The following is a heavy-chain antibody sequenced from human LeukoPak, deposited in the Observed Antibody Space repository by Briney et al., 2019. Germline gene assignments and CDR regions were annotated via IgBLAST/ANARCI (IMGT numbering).Heavy chain of an antibody. Sequence: ASVKVSCKASGYTFTNYPMNWVRQAPGQGLEWMVWINTNTGNPMYARGFTERFVFSWDTSVTTAYLQINSLKPEDTAVYFCARDTYCTGGRCYSRVGYWGQGTVVTVSS. J-gene: IGHJ4*02. CDR1: GYTFTNYP. CDR2: INTNTGNP. CDR3: ARDTYCTGGRCYSRVGY. D-gene: IGHD2-15*01. V-gene: IGHV7-4-1*02.